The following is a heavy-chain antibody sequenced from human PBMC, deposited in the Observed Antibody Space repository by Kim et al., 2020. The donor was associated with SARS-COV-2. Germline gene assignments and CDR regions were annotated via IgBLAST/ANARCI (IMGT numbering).Heavy chain of an antibody. D-gene: IGHD3-10*01. CDR3: VRGSVVRGVTPTPYYYGMDV. Sequence: GGSLRLSCAASGFIFSDHYMDWVRQAPGKGLEWVGRSRNKLNFSATDYAASVKGRFTISRDDSKNSLYRLMSSLKTEDTALYYCVRGSVVRGVTPTPYYYGMDVWGQGTTVTVSS. CDR1: GFIFSDHY. V-gene: IGHV3-72*01. CDR2: SRNKLNFSAT. J-gene: IGHJ6*02.